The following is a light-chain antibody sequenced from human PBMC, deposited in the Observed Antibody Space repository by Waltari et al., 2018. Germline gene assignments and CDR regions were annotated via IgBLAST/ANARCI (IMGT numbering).Light chain of an antibody. J-gene: IGLJ3*02. V-gene: IGLV2-8*01. CDR3: TSHAGTNSV. CDR1: SSDVGGDNY. Sequence: QSALTQLPSASGSPGQSVTMSCTGTSSDVGGDNYVSWYQQHPGNAPKPLLHQVSKRPSGVPDRFPGSKSGNTAALTVSGLQAEDEAEYFCTSHAGTNSVFGGGTKLTVL. CDR2: QVS.